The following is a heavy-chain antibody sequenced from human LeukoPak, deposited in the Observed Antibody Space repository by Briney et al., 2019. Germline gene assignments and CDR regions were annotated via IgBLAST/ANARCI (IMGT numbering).Heavy chain of an antibody. D-gene: IGHD1-7*01. CDR2: INPDGSTI. J-gene: IGHJ4*02. CDR3: ATAGNYRFDY. CDR1: GFTFSNYW. V-gene: IGHV3-74*01. Sequence: GGSLRLSCAPSGFTFSNYWAHWVGQAPGKGLVWVSRINPDGSTINYADSVKGRFTLSRDNAKNTLYLQMNSLRAEDTAVYYCATAGNYRFDYWGQGTLVTVSS.